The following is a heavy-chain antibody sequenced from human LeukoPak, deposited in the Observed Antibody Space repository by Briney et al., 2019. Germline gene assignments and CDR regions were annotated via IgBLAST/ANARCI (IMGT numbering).Heavy chain of an antibody. CDR1: GFTFSNYW. J-gene: IGHJ3*02. Sequence: GGSLRLSCAASGFTFSNYWMSWVRQAPGKGLEWVAVIWYDGSNKYYADSVKGRFTISRDNSKNTLYLQMNSLRAEDTAVYYCARSTQHYYGSGSPDVFDIWGQGTMVTV. CDR3: ARSTQHYYGSGSPDVFDI. D-gene: IGHD3-10*01. CDR2: IWYDGSNK. V-gene: IGHV3-33*08.